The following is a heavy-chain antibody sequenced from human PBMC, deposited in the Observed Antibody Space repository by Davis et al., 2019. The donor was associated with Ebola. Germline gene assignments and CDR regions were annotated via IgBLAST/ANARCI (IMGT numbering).Heavy chain of an antibody. CDR1: AVTFSSYA. J-gene: IGHJ6*03. CDR3: ARDSPNCSSTSCSYYYYYMDV. V-gene: IGHV1-69*13. Sequence: AASVKVSCKASAVTFSSYAISWVRQAPGQGLEWMGGIIPIFGTANYAQKFQGRVTITADESTSTAYMELSSLRSEDTAVYYCARDSPNCSSTSCSYYYYYMDVWGKGTTVTVSS. D-gene: IGHD2-2*01. CDR2: IIPIFGTA.